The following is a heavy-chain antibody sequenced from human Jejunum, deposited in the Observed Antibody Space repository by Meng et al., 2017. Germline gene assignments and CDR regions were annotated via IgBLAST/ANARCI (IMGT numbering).Heavy chain of an antibody. CDR2: IYYSGST. CDR3: ARRGIATAVVLFDP. D-gene: IGHD6-13*01. J-gene: IGHJ5*01. Sequence: QLQLQESGPGLVKPSETLSLTCTVSGGSISSSSYYWGWIRQPPGKGLEWIGSIYYSGSTYYNPSLKSRVTISVDTSKNQFSLKLSSVTAADTAVYYCARRGIATAVVLFDPWGQGTLVTVSS. V-gene: IGHV4-39*01. CDR1: GGSISSSSYY.